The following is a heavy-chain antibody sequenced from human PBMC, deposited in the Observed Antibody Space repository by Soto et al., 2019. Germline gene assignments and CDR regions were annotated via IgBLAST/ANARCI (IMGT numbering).Heavy chain of an antibody. CDR2: IYYSGST. CDR1: GGSVSSGSYY. Sequence: QVQLQESGPGLVKPSETLSLTCTVSGGSVSSGSYYWSWIRQPPGKGLEWIGYIYYSGSTNYNPSLKSRVTISVDTSKNQFSLKLSSVTAADTAVYYCAINWNYLYYFDYWGQGTLVTVSS. J-gene: IGHJ4*02. V-gene: IGHV4-61*01. D-gene: IGHD1-7*01. CDR3: AINWNYLYYFDY.